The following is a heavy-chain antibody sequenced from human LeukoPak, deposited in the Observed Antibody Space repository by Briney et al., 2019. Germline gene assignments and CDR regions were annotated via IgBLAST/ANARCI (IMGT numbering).Heavy chain of an antibody. D-gene: IGHD3-10*01. Sequence: GASVKVSCKASGYTFTSYAMNWVRQAPGQGLEWMGWISAYNVDTNYAQKFQGRVTMTTQTSTTTVYMELRSLTSDDTAVYYCAREGLRNWFGEFGSDYWGQGTLVTVSS. CDR3: AREGLRNWFGEFGSDY. CDR2: ISAYNVDT. V-gene: IGHV1-18*01. CDR1: GYTFTSYA. J-gene: IGHJ4*02.